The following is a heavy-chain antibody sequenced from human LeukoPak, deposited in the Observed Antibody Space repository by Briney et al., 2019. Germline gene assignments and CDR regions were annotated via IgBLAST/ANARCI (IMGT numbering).Heavy chain of an antibody. J-gene: IGHJ6*03. CDR2: ISSSGSTI. D-gene: IGHD6-19*01. V-gene: IGHV3-48*03. Sequence: QAGGSLRLSCAASGFTFSNAWMSWVRQAPGKGLEWVSYISSSGSTIYYADSVKGRFTISRDNAKNSLYLQMNSLRAEDTAVYYCATHPIAVAGYYYYYMDVWGKGTTVTISS. CDR3: ATHPIAVAGYYYYYMDV. CDR1: GFTFSNAW.